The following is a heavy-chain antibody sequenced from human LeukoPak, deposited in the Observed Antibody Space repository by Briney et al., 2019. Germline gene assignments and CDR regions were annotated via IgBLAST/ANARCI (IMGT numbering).Heavy chain of an antibody. CDR2: ISSSSSYT. D-gene: IGHD6-6*01. Sequence: PGGSLRLSCAASGFTFSSYSMNWVRQAPGKGLEWVSSISSSSSYTYYADSVKGRFTISRDNAKSSLYLQMNSLRAEDTAVYYCARGFEYRSPLGQGTLVTVSS. CDR3: ARGFEYRSP. J-gene: IGHJ5*02. V-gene: IGHV3-21*01. CDR1: GFTFSSYS.